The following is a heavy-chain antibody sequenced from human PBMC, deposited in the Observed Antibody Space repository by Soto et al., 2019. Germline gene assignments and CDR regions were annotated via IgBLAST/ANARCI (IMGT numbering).Heavy chain of an antibody. V-gene: IGHV3-30-3*01. CDR2: ISYDGSNK. CDR1: GFTFSSYA. Sequence: QVQLVESGGGVVQPGRSLRLSCAASGFTFSSYAMHWVRQAPGKGLEWVAVISYDGSNKYYEDSVKVRFTISRDNSKNATDLEMNSLRAEDTAVYFCSGITMVRGVIARWGQGALVTVSS. J-gene: IGHJ4*02. D-gene: IGHD3-10*01. CDR3: SGITMVRGVIAR.